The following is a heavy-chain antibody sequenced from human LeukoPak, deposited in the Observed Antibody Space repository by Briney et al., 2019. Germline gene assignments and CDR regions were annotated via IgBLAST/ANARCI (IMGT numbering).Heavy chain of an antibody. CDR2: ISGSGGST. Sequence: GGSLRLSCAASGFTFSSYAMSWVRQAPGKGLEWVSAISGSGGSTYYADSVKGRFTISRDNSKNTLYLQMNSLRAEDTAVYYCAKDWHDFWSGYLSLDYWGQGTLVTVSS. CDR3: AKDWHDFWSGYLSLDY. V-gene: IGHV3-23*01. D-gene: IGHD3-3*01. CDR1: GFTFSSYA. J-gene: IGHJ4*02.